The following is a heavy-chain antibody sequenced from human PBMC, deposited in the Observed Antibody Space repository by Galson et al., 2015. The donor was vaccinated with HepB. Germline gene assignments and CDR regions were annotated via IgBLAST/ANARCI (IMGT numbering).Heavy chain of an antibody. CDR2: ISYDGSRK. V-gene: IGHV3-30-3*01. CDR1: GFGFGGFG. J-gene: IGHJ4*02. D-gene: IGHD3-10*01. CDR3: ARDHMVLVWFGELRPLDYFDY. Sequence: SLRLSCAASGFGFGGFGMHWVRQAPGKGLEWVAVISYDGSRKHYADSVKGRFTISRDNSQNTLYLQMNSLRPEDTALYYCARDHMVLVWFGELRPLDYFDYWGQGTLVTVSS.